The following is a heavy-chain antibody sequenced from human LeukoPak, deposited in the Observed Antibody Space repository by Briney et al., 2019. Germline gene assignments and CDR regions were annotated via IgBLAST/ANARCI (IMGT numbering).Heavy chain of an antibody. V-gene: IGHV4-59*01. CDR2: IYYSGST. CDR3: ARLAVAGPLNWFDP. J-gene: IGHJ5*02. D-gene: IGHD6-19*01. CDR1: GGSISSYY. Sequence: PSETLSLTCTVSGGSISSYYWSWIRQPPGKGLEWIGYIYYSGSTNYNPSLKSRVSISVDTSKNQFSLKVSSVTAADTAVYYCARLAVAGPLNWFDPWGQGTLVTVFS.